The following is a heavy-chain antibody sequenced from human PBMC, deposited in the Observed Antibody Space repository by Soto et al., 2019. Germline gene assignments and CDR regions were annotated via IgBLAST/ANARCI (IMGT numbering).Heavy chain of an antibody. CDR2: IYHSGST. J-gene: IGHJ6*02. CDR1: GGSISSGGYS. V-gene: IGHV4-30-2*01. CDR3: ARDQRGLLWFGEPPYYYGMDV. D-gene: IGHD3-10*01. Sequence: PSETLSLTCAVSGGSISSGGYSWSWIRQPPGKGLEWIGYIYHSGSTYYNPSLKSRVTISVDRSKNQFSLKLSSVTAADTAVYYCARDQRGLLWFGEPPYYYGMDVWGQGATVTVSS.